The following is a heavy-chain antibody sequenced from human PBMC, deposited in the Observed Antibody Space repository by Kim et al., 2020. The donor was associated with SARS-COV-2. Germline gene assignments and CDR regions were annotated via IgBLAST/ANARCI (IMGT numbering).Heavy chain of an antibody. CDR3: ASRDFDY. Sequence: TSGRTNYNPSLKSRVTMSVDTSKNQFSLKLSSVTAADTAVYYCASRDFDYWGQGTLVTVSS. V-gene: IGHV4-4*07. J-gene: IGHJ4*02. CDR2: TSGRT.